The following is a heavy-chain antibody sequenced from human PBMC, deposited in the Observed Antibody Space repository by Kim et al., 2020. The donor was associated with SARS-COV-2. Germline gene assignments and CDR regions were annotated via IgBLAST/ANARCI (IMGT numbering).Heavy chain of an antibody. CDR2: FSWDGVNS. J-gene: IGHJ4*02. D-gene: IGHD6-19*01. Sequence: EHYSMHWVRQTPGKGLEWVALFSWDGVNSYYADSVKGRFTISRDNSRNSLNLQMDSLRAADTAYYYCASEGVTVSATLDYWGQGTLVTVSS. V-gene: IGHV3-43D*03. CDR3: ASEGVTVSATLDY. CDR1: EHYS.